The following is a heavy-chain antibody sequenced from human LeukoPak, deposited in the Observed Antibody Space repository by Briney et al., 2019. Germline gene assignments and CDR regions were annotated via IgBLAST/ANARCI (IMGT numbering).Heavy chain of an antibody. CDR2: ISYDGSNQ. J-gene: IGHJ6*02. Sequence: GGSLRLSCAASGFTFSSYSMHWVRQAPDKGLEWVAVISYDGSNQYYADSVKRRFTISRDNSKNTLYLQMNSLRAEDTAVYYCAKDVLVWSGRYYYGMDVWGQGTTVTVSS. D-gene: IGHD3-3*01. V-gene: IGHV3-30*18. CDR1: GFTFSSYS. CDR3: AKDVLVWSGRYYYGMDV.